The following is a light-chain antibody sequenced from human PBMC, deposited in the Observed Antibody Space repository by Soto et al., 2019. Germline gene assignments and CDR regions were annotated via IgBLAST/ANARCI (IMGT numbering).Light chain of an antibody. J-gene: IGLJ1*01. CDR1: SSDVGGYNY. Sequence: TSSDVGGYNYVSWYQQHPGKAPKLMIYEVSKRPSAVPDRFSGSKSANTASLTVSGLQAEDEADYYRSSYAGTDNFYAFVPVSTVTVL. CDR2: EVS. V-gene: IGLV2-8*01. CDR3: SSYAGTDNFYA.